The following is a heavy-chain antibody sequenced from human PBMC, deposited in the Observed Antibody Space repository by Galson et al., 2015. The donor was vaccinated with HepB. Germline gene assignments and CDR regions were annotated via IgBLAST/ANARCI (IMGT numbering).Heavy chain of an antibody. CDR2: INPSGGST. Sequence: SVKVSCKASGYTFTSYYMHWVRQAPGQGLEWMGIINPSGGSTSYAQKFQGRVTMTRDTSTSTVYMELSSLRSEDTAVYYCARDMNSDGGLAVAGLWGYYYGMDVWGQGTTVTVSS. D-gene: IGHD6-19*01. J-gene: IGHJ6*02. V-gene: IGHV1-46*03. CDR1: GYTFTSYY. CDR3: ARDMNSDGGLAVAGLWGYYYGMDV.